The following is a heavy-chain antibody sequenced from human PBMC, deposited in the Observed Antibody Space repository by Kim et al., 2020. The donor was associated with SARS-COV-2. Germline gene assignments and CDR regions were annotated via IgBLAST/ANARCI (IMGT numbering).Heavy chain of an antibody. CDR3: ARDELQSIGYYGMDV. V-gene: IGHV1-3*01. Sequence: QEFQGRIPVTREPSASTAYMELSSLRSEDTAVYYCARDELQSIGYYGMDVWGQGTTVTVSS. J-gene: IGHJ6*02. D-gene: IGHD4-4*01.